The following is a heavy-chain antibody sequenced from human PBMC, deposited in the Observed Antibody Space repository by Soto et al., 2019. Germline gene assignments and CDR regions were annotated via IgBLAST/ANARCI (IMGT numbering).Heavy chain of an antibody. V-gene: IGHV3-23*01. CDR1: GFPFSEYA. CDR3: PKGMSFIRSRAFDL. J-gene: IGHJ3*01. Sequence: EGQLLESGGGLIQPGGSLRLSCAASGFPFSEYAMSWVRQAPGRGLEWVSPVSGKGDNTYYADSVKGRFTISRDNSKNMVYLQMNSLRAEDTAVYYCPKGMSFIRSRAFDLWGQGTMVIVSS. D-gene: IGHD3-3*02. CDR2: VSGKGDNT.